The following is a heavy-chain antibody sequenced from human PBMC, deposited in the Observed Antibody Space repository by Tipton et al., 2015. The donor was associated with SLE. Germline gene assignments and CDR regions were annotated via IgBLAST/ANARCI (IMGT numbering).Heavy chain of an antibody. CDR1: GFTFSSYW. V-gene: IGHV3-74*01. CDR3: ARTMVGRPDACDI. CDR2: INSDGRST. D-gene: IGHD2-8*01. J-gene: IGHJ3*02. Sequence: GSLRLSCAASGFTFSSYWMHWVRQVPGKGLVWVSRINSDGRSTRYADSVKGRFTISRDNAKNTLYLQMNGLRAEDTAVYYCARTMVGRPDACDIWGQGTTVTVS.